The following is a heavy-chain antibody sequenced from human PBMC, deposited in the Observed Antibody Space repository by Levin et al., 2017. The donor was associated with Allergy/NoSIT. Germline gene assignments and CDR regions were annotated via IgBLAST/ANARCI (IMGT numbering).Heavy chain of an antibody. Sequence: LSLTCVASGFTFSNYGIHWVRQAPGKGLEWVALISYDGSDKYYADSVKGRFTISRDNSKNTVYLQMNSLRAEDTAIYYCAKGLQDAYYYDSSLRAAFDIWGQGTMVTVSS. D-gene: IGHD3-22*01. V-gene: IGHV3-30*18. J-gene: IGHJ3*02. CDR1: GFTFSNYG. CDR3: AKGLQDAYYYDSSLRAAFDI. CDR2: ISYDGSDK.